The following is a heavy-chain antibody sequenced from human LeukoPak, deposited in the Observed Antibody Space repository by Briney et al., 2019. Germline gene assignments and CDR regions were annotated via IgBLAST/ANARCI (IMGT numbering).Heavy chain of an antibody. V-gene: IGHV1-18*01. D-gene: IGHD3-10*01. CDR2: ISAYNGNT. CDR1: SYTLTNYG. J-gene: IGHJ3*02. CDR3: ARDQDPGAFDI. Sequence: GASVNVSCKASSYTLTNYGISWVRQAPAQGLDWMGWISAYNGNTNYAQNLQGRVTMTTDTSTNTSYMELRSLRSDDPAVYYCARDQDPGAFDIWGQGTMVTVSS.